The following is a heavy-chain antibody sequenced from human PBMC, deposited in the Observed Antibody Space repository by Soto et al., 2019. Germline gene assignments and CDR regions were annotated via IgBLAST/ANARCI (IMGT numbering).Heavy chain of an antibody. V-gene: IGHV6-1*01. CDR3: ARLSVVPAAPNYYYYYYMDV. J-gene: IGHJ6*03. Sequence: SQTLSLTCAISGDSVSSNSAAWNWIRQSPSRGLEWLGRTYYRSKWYNDYAVSVKSRITINPDTSKNQFSLQLNSVTPEDTAVYYCARLSVVPAAPNYYYYYYMDVWGKGTTVTVS. CDR2: TYYRSKWYN. CDR1: GDSVSSNSAA. D-gene: IGHD2-2*01.